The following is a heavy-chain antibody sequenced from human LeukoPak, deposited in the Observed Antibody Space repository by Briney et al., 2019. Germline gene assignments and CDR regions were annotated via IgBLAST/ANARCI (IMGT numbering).Heavy chain of an antibody. D-gene: IGHD3-10*01. Sequence: SETLSLTCTVSGGSISSYYWSWIRQPPGKGLEWIGYIYYSGSTNYNPSLKSRVTISVDTSKNQFSLKLNSVTAADTAVYYCARGGYYGSELFDYWGQGTLVTVSS. J-gene: IGHJ4*02. V-gene: IGHV4-59*01. CDR2: IYYSGST. CDR3: ARGGYYGSELFDY. CDR1: GGSISSYY.